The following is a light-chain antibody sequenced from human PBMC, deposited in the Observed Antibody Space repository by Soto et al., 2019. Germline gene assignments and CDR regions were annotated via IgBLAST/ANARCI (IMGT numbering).Light chain of an antibody. Sequence: DIQLTQSPSFLSASVGDRVTITCRASQDITNFLAWYQQKPGKAPELLIYGASTLHSGVPPRFSGSGSWEEIPLKIRRLEPEDFVTYYCQTLNSYPYTFGQGTKVDIK. CDR1: QDITNF. CDR3: QTLNSYPYT. V-gene: IGKV1-9*01. J-gene: IGKJ2*01. CDR2: GAS.